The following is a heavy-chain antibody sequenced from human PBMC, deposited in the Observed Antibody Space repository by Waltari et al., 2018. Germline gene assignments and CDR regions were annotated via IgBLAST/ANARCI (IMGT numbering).Heavy chain of an antibody. CDR2: VSASSTYK. Sequence: DVQLVESGGGLVKPGGSLRLSCAASGFTFTSYTMHWVRQAPGKGLEWVTSVSASSTYKYHADAVKGRFTIARDNAKNSLFLQMGSLGAEDTAVYYCARDGLGDFGSGSYYQFFWGQGILVTVSS. J-gene: IGHJ4*02. V-gene: IGHV3-21*01. CDR1: GFTFTSYT. D-gene: IGHD3-10*01. CDR3: ARDGLGDFGSGSYYQFF.